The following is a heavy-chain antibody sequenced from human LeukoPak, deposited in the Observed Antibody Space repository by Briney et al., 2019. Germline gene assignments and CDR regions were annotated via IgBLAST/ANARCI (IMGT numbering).Heavy chain of an antibody. Sequence: GGSLRLSCAASGFTVSSNYMSWVRQAPGEGLEWVSVIYSGGSTYYADSVKGRFTISRDNSKNTLYLQMNSLRAEDTAVYYCARNGPGFRAFDIWGQGTMVTVSS. V-gene: IGHV3-66*01. CDR2: IYSGGST. CDR1: GFTVSSNY. D-gene: IGHD1-14*01. J-gene: IGHJ3*02. CDR3: ARNGPGFRAFDI.